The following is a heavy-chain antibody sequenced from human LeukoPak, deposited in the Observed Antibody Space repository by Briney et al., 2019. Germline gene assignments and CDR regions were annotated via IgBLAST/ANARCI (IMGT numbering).Heavy chain of an antibody. Sequence: ASVKVSCKASGYTFTNYYMHWVRQAPGQGLEWMGWINPSSGGTNFAQKFQGRVTMTRDTSISAAYMELRSLRSDDTAVYYCARQVSSSHEDYWGQATLVTVSS. D-gene: IGHD1-14*01. CDR3: ARQVSSSHEDY. J-gene: IGHJ4*02. CDR2: INPSSGGT. V-gene: IGHV1-2*02. CDR1: GYTFTNYY.